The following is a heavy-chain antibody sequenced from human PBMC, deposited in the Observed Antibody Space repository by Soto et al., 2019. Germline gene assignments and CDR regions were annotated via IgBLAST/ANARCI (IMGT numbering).Heavy chain of an antibody. D-gene: IGHD2-15*01. CDR2: IYYRGST. CDR1: GGSITTNY. Sequence: PSETLSLTCTVSGGSITTNYWSWIRQPPGKGLEWIGYIYYRGSTNYNPSLKSRVTISVDTSKNQFSLKLSSVTVADTAVYYCARTPRNWGQGTLVTVSS. CDR3: ARTPRN. J-gene: IGHJ4*02. V-gene: IGHV4-59*12.